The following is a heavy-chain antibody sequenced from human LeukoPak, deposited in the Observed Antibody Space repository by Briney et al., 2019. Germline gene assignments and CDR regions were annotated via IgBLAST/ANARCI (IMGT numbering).Heavy chain of an antibody. CDR3: ARDSTWLLDY. D-gene: IGHD6-19*01. V-gene: IGHV3-7*03. CDR1: GFTFSSHW. J-gene: IGHJ4*02. Sequence: GGSLRLSCTASGFTFSSHWMTWVRQPPGKGLEWVANIKEDGSVKYYVDSVKGRFAISRDNIKNVLYLQMNSLRADDTAVYFCARDSTWLLDYWGQGTLITVSS. CDR2: IKEDGSVK.